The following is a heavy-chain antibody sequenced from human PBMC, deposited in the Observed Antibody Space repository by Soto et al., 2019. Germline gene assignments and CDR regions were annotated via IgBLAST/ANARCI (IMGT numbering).Heavy chain of an antibody. D-gene: IGHD6-13*01. Sequence: SGPTLVNPTQTLTLTCTFSGFSLTSGVVGVGWIRQPPGEALEWLALIYWNDEQYYNPSLRNRLTITSDTSKNQVVLTMTNMDPLYTATYYCAHRLPGPSGYDVWGQGTTVTVSS. CDR1: GFSLTSGVVG. CDR3: AHRLPGPSGYDV. CDR2: IYWNDEQ. V-gene: IGHV2-5*01. J-gene: IGHJ6*02.